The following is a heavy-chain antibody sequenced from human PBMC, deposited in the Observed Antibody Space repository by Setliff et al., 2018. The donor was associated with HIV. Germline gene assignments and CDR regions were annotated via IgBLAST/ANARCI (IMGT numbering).Heavy chain of an antibody. CDR2: ISSSSSFI. Sequence: PGGSLRLSCAASAFSFDSYTMSWVRQAPGKGLEWVSSISSSSSFIYYADSVKGRFTISRDNAKNTLYLQMNSLRAEDTAVYFCVRALPNSEYWGRGTLVTVSS. V-gene: IGHV3-21*01. J-gene: IGHJ4*02. CDR3: VRALPNSEY. CDR1: AFSFDSYT.